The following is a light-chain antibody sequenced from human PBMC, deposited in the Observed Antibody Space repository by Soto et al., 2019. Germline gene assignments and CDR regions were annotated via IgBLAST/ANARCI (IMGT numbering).Light chain of an antibody. CDR3: QEYGTSPCT. V-gene: IGKV3-20*01. CDR2: IAS. J-gene: IGKJ1*01. CDR1: QSVNSDY. Sequence: EIVLTQSPGTLSLFPGERATLSCRATQSVNSDYLAWYQQKPGQAPRLLIYIASRRATGIPDRFSGSGSGTDFTLTISSLEPEDFAVYYCQEYGTSPCTFGQGTKVEIK.